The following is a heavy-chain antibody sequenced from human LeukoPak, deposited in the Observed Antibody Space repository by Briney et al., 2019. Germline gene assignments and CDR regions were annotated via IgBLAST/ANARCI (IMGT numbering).Heavy chain of an antibody. J-gene: IGHJ3*02. Sequence: SETLSLTCTVPGGSISSYYWSWIRQPPGKGLEWIGYIYYSGSTNYNPSLKSRVTISVDTSKNQFSLKLSSVTAADTAVYYCARYLAAAGTKNAFDIWGQGTMVTVSS. CDR1: GGSISSYY. D-gene: IGHD6-13*01. CDR3: ARYLAAAGTKNAFDI. V-gene: IGHV4-59*01. CDR2: IYYSGST.